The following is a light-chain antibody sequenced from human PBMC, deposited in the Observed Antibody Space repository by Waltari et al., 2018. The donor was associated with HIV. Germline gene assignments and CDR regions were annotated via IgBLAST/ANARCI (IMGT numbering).Light chain of an antibody. CDR3: SSYTSINILV. CDR1: TSDIGPYDF. J-gene: IGLJ3*02. V-gene: IGLV2-14*01. CDR2: EVT. Sequence: PLPRLPPVLGPPGNPSTFSCTGPTSDIGPYDFVPWYHHNQGKAPKLLFFEVTIRSPGISNRFVASKSGNTASMTISGLQADDEAHYYCSSYTSINILVFGGGTRLTVL.